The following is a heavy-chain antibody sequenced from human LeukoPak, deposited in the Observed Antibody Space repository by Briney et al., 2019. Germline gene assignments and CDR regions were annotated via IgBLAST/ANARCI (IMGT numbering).Heavy chain of an antibody. Sequence: GGSLRLSCAASGFTFSTYVIHWVRQAPGKGLEWVALIWHDGSNKYYGDSVKDRFTISRDNSKNTLYLQMDSLRDEDTAVYYCARDRGYTYGHPLDYWGQGTQVTVSS. CDR1: GFTFSTYV. CDR2: IWHDGSNK. D-gene: IGHD5-18*01. V-gene: IGHV3-33*01. J-gene: IGHJ4*02. CDR3: ARDRGYTYGHPLDY.